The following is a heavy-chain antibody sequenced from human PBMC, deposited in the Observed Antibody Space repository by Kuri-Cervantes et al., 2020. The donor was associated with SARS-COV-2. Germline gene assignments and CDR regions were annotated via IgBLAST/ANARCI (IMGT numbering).Heavy chain of an antibody. Sequence: GESLKISCAASGFIFNRFAIQWVRQAPGKGLEWVAVVSYDGSSKYYADSVKGRFTISRDSSKNTVYLQMNSLRAEDTAVYYCARELGSWPFDYWGQGTLVTVSS. D-gene: IGHD6-13*01. CDR1: GFIFNRFA. CDR3: ARELGSWPFDY. CDR2: VSYDGSSK. V-gene: IGHV3-30-3*01. J-gene: IGHJ4*02.